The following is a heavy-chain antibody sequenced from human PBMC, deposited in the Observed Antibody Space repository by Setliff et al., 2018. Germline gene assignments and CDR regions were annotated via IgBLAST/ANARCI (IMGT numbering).Heavy chain of an antibody. CDR2: LDGDSGHI. J-gene: IGHJ4*02. CDR1: GFPFSQYN. Sequence: GGSLRLSCAASGFPFSQYNLNWVRQAPGKRLEWVSSLDGDSGHIYYADSLRGRFTISRDNAKNSLYLQMNSLRFEDTAVYYCARRIKEGNHFFDYWGQGTLVTVSS. D-gene: IGHD2-15*01. CDR3: ARRIKEGNHFFDY. V-gene: IGHV3-21*01.